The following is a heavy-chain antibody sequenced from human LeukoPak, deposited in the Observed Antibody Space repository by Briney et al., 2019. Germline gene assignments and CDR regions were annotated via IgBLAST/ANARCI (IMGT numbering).Heavy chain of an antibody. V-gene: IGHV3-21*01. CDR3: ARVTYYYDSSSPGYMDV. J-gene: IGHJ6*03. D-gene: IGHD3-22*01. Sequence: PGGSLRLSCAASGFTFSSYSMNWVRQAPGKGLEWVSSISSSSSYIYYADSVKGRFTISRDNAKNSLYLQVNSLRAEDTAVYYCARVTYYYDSSSPGYMDVWGKGTTVTISS. CDR1: GFTFSSYS. CDR2: ISSSSSYI.